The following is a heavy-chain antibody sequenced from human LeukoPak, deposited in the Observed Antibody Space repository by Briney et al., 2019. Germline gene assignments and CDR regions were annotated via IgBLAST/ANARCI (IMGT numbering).Heavy chain of an antibody. J-gene: IGHJ4*02. D-gene: IGHD1-1*01. Sequence: SETLSLTCSVSGGSISGYYWSWIRQPPGRGLEWIGSIYHGETTYYNPSLKTRLTISLDTSKNQFSLKLSSVTAADTAVYYCASNWSDFDYWGQGILVTVSS. CDR3: ASNWSDFDY. CDR2: IYHGETT. V-gene: IGHV4-39*07. CDR1: GGSISGYY.